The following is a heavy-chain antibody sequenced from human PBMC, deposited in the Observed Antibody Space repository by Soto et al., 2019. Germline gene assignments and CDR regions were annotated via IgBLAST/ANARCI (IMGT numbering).Heavy chain of an antibody. CDR2: ITGTGITK. J-gene: IGHJ6*02. CDR1: GFTVDTYA. Sequence: GGSLRLSCAASGFTVDTYATSWVRQAPGKGLEWVSTITGTGITKKYTGSVEGRFTMSRDKSKNTVYLQMNSLRVDDTAVYFCARTGLGTQLWVSHYYYGMDVWGRGTTVTVSS. V-gene: IGHV3-23*05. D-gene: IGHD7-27*01. CDR3: ARTGLGTQLWVSHYYYGMDV.